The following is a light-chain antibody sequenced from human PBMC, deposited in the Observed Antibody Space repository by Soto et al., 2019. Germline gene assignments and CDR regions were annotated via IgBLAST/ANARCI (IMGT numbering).Light chain of an antibody. CDR3: SSYTSSTTRV. V-gene: IGLV2-14*01. J-gene: IGLJ1*01. CDR2: EVN. Sequence: QSALTQPASVSGSPGQSITISCTGTSSDVGRYNYVSWYQHHPGRAPKLMICEVNNRPSGVSNRFSGSKSGNTASLTISGLQAEDEGVYYCSSYTSSTTRVFGTGTKVTVL. CDR1: SSDVGRYNY.